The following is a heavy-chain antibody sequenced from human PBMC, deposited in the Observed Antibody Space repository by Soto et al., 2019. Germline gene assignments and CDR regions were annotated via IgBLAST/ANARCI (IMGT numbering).Heavy chain of an antibody. CDR1: GYTFTSYG. D-gene: IGHD2-8*01. Sequence: QVQLVQPGGEVTKPGASVKVSCKSSGYTFTSYGVSWVRQAPGQGLEWLGWISVYTGNTKQAQKFQDRVTLTTEASTSTAYMELRSLRSDDTAVYYCARDRCTTDRCYTHHFDVWGQGTTVTVSS. CDR2: ISVYTGNT. V-gene: IGHV1-18*04. J-gene: IGHJ6*02. CDR3: ARDRCTTDRCYTHHFDV.